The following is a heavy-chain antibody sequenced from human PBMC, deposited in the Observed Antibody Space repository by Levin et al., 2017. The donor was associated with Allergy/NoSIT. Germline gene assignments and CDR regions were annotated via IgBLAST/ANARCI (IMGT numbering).Heavy chain of an antibody. Sequence: PVGSLRLSCAASGFTFSNYAMHWVRQAPGKGLEWVAAISYDGNNKYYADSVKGRFTISRDNSKNTLYLQMNSLRAEDTAMYYCARDMRAWGVVVINGDNDYWGQGTLVTVSS. J-gene: IGHJ4*02. CDR3: ARDMRAWGVVVINGDNDY. V-gene: IGHV3-30*04. CDR1: GFTFSNYA. CDR2: ISYDGNNK. D-gene: IGHD3-22*01.